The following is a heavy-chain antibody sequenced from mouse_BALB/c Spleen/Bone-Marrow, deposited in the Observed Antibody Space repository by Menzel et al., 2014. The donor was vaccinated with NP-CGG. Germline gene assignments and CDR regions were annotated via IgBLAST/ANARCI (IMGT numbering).Heavy chain of an antibody. D-gene: IGHD2-4*01. CDR1: YTFTSNI. CDR3: AKAAYYDYDGRAMDY. CDR2: INPYNDVT. Sequence: YTFTSNIINWVKQKPGQGLEWIGYINPYNDVTKYNEKLKGKATLTSDMSSNTAYMELSSLTSEDSAVYYCAKAAYYDYDGRAMDYWGQGTSVIVSS. V-gene: IGHV1-14*01. J-gene: IGHJ4*01.